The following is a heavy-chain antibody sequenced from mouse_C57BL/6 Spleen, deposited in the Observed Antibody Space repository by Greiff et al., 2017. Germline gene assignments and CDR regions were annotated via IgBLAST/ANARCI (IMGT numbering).Heavy chain of an antibody. CDR3: ARLYRGYYAMDY. Sequence: VQLQQSGAELVKPGASVKLSCTASGFNIKDYYMHWVKQRTEQGLEWIGRIDPEDGETKYAPKFPGKATITADTSSNTAYLQLSSLTSEDTAVYYCARLYRGYYAMDYWGQGTSVTVSS. CDR2: IDPEDGET. V-gene: IGHV14-2*01. D-gene: IGHD5-1*01. CDR1: GFNIKDYY. J-gene: IGHJ4*01.